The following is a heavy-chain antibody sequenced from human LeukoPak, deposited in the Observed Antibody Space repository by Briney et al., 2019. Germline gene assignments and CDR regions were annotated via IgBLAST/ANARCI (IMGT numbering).Heavy chain of an antibody. CDR2: IYSSGST. V-gene: IGHV4-39*01. J-gene: IGHJ3*02. CDR3: ARAKDYDYVWGSYRRSHAFDI. Sequence: PSETLSLTCTVSDGSISSSSYYWGWIRQPPGKGLEWIGSIYSSGSTYYNPSLKSRVTISLDTSKNQFSLKLSSVTAADTAVYYCARAKDYDYVWGSYRRSHAFDIWGQGTMVTVSS. D-gene: IGHD3-16*02. CDR1: DGSISSSSYY.